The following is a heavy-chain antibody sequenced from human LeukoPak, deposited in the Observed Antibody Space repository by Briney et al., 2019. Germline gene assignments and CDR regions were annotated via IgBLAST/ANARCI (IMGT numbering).Heavy chain of an antibody. D-gene: IGHD3-16*01. Sequence: PSETLSLTCIVSGGSISSGAYYWAWIRQPPGKGLEWIGSIYSTGSTYKNPSLKSRVTISIDTSKNQFSPKLNSVTAADTAVFYCAREPITSGGNDAFDIWGQGTMVTVSS. J-gene: IGHJ3*02. CDR1: GGSISSGAYY. CDR2: IYSTGST. CDR3: AREPITSGGNDAFDI. V-gene: IGHV4-39*02.